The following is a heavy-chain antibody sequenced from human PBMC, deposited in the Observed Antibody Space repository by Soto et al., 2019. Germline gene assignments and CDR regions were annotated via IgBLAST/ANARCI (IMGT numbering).Heavy chain of an antibody. Sequence: QVQLQESGPGLVKPSQTLSLTCTVSGGSISSGGYYWSWIRQHPGKGLEWIGYIYYSGSTYYNPSRKSRVTISVDTSKNQFSLKLSSVTAADTAVYYCARDYYDSSGYFPFDYWGQGTLVTVSS. J-gene: IGHJ4*02. D-gene: IGHD3-22*01. CDR2: IYYSGST. CDR1: GGSISSGGYY. CDR3: ARDYYDSSGYFPFDY. V-gene: IGHV4-31*03.